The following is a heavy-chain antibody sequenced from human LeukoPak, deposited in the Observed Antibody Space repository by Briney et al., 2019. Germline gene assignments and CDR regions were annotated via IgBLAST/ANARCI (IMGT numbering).Heavy chain of an antibody. CDR1: GFILSSYE. CDR2: ISSSGSTI. J-gene: IGHJ3*02. CDR3: ARTTKYSSSWFLAFDI. Sequence: GGSLRLSCAASGFILSSYEMNWVRQAPGKGLEWVSYISSSGSTIYYADSVKGRFTISRDNAKNSLCLQMNSLRAEDTAVYYCARTTKYSSSWFLAFDIWGQGTMVTVSS. V-gene: IGHV3-48*03. D-gene: IGHD6-13*01.